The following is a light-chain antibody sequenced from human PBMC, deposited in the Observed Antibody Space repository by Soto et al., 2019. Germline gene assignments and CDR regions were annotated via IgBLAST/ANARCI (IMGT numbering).Light chain of an antibody. V-gene: IGKV3-20*01. J-gene: IGKJ3*01. CDR3: HQYDSPYT. Sequence: VLTQSPSTLSLSPGERATLSCRASQSINNHFLAWYQQKRGQAPRLLIYGTSNRATDIPDRFSGSGSGTEFTLAISRLEPEDFAVYYCHQYDSPYTFGPGTKVDIK. CDR2: GTS. CDR1: QSINNHF.